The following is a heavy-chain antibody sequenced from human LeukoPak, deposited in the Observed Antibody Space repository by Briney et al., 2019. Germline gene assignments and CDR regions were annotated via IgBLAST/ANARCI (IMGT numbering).Heavy chain of an antibody. CDR2: ISAYNGNT. Sequence: ASVKVSCKASGYTFTSYGISWVRQAPGQGLEWMGWISAYNGNTNYAQKLQGRVTMTTDTSTSTAYMELRSLRSDDTAVYYCARDKQPYYDILTGYSPHSYWGQGTLVTASS. CDR1: GYTFTSYG. CDR3: ARDKQPYYDILTGYSPHSY. D-gene: IGHD3-9*01. J-gene: IGHJ4*02. V-gene: IGHV1-18*01.